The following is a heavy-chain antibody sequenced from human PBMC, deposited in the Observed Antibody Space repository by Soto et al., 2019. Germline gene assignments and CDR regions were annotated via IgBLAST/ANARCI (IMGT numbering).Heavy chain of an antibody. Sequence: EVQLVETGGGLIQPGGSLRLSCAVSGFTVSTNYMSWVRQAPGKGLEWVSVIYYDDGSTYYADSVKGRFSISRYSSRNTLYRQVNSLRAEDTAVYYCASGQQVILRYYYGLDVWGQGTTVTVSS. CDR3: ASGQQVILRYYYGLDV. V-gene: IGHV3-53*02. CDR2: IYYDDGST. J-gene: IGHJ6*02. D-gene: IGHD6-13*01. CDR1: GFTVSTNY.